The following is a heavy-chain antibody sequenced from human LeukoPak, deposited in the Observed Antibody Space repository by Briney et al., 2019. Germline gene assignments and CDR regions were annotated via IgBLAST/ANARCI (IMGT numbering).Heavy chain of an antibody. J-gene: IGHJ4*02. V-gene: IGHV4-59*01. CDR2: IYYSGST. CDR3: ARDDYGDMRFDY. Sequence: SETLSLTCTVSGGSISSYYWSWIRQPPGKGLEWIGYIYYSGSTNYNPSLKSRVTISVDTSKSQFSLKLSSVTAADTAVYYCARDDYGDMRFDYWGQGTLVTVSS. CDR1: GGSISSYY. D-gene: IGHD4-17*01.